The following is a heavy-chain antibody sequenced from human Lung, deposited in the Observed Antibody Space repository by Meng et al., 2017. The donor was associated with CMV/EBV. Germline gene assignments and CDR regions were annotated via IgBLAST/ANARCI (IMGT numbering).Heavy chain of an antibody. CDR3: ARDYTEGDYFDY. Sequence: CTVSGGTFTNGDYCWSWIRHAPGKGLEWIGYVYYTATTYYNPSLKSRLTISIDTSKNQFSLHLRSVTAADTAVYYCARDYTEGDYFDYWGQGALVTVSS. CDR1: GGTFTNGDYC. D-gene: IGHD3-16*01. CDR2: VYYTATT. J-gene: IGHJ4*02. V-gene: IGHV4-30-4*01.